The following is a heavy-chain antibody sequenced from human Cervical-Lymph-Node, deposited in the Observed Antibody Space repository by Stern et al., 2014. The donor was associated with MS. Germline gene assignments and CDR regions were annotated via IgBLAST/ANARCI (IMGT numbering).Heavy chain of an antibody. V-gene: IGHV5-51*01. CDR1: GYTFTDYW. Sequence: EVHLVESGAEVRKPGESLKISCKGSGYTFTDYWIAWVRHMPEKGLEWMGIMHPGDSDTRYSPSFQGQVTISADKSINTVFLQWRSLKSSDTALYFCARGREYAYTTLDFWGQGTPVIVSS. CDR3: ARGREYAYTTLDF. J-gene: IGHJ4*02. CDR2: MHPGDSDT. D-gene: IGHD1-26*01.